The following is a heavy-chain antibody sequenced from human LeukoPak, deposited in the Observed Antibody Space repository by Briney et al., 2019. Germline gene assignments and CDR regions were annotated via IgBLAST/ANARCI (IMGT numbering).Heavy chain of an antibody. D-gene: IGHD5-18*01. J-gene: IGHJ4*02. CDR2: ISD. CDR3: ARHDSFIPY. CDR1: GFTFNYYA. V-gene: IGHV3-23*01. Sequence: VGSLRLSCAPSGFTFNYYAMSWVRQAPGKGLEWVSGISDNYTDSVKGRFTISRDNTKNTVYLQMNNLRADDTAVYFCARHDSFIPYWGQGTLVTVSS.